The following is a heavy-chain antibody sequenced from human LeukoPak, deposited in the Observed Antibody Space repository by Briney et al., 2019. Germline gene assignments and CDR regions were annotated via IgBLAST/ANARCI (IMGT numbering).Heavy chain of an antibody. CDR2: ISTSSSYI. Sequence: GGSLRLSCAASGFTFSSYCMNWVRQAPGKGLEWVSFISTSSSYIYYANSMKGRFTISRDNAKNSLYLQMNRLRAEDTAVYYCARDVNWNYCDYWGHGTLVTVSS. CDR3: ARDVNWNYCDY. CDR1: GFTFSSYC. D-gene: IGHD1-20*01. J-gene: IGHJ4*01. V-gene: IGHV3-21*01.